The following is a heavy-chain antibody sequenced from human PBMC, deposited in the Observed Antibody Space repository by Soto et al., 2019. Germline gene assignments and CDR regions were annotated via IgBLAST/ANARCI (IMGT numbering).Heavy chain of an antibody. J-gene: IGHJ6*02. D-gene: IGHD6-19*01. CDR3: ARSSGWRGLLDFDVGMDF. Sequence: QVQLVQSGAEVKKPGSSVKVSCKASGGTFSSYTISWVRQAPGQGLEWMGRIIPILGIANYAQKFQGRVTVTADKSTSTAYRELSSLRSEDTAVYYCARSSGWRGLLDFDVGMDFWGQGSTVTVSS. CDR1: GGTFSSYT. CDR2: IIPILGIA. V-gene: IGHV1-69*02.